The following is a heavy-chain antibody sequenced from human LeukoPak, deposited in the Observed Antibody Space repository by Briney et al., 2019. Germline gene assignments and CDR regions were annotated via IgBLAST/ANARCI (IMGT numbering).Heavy chain of an antibody. D-gene: IGHD2-2*01. CDR3: AGGRTDIVVVPATLRNYYFDY. CDR1: GGIFNNYA. CDR2: IMPMFGKT. Sequence: GASVKVSCKASGGIFNNYALNWMRQAPGQGLEWMGGIMPMFGKTNYAQKFQGRVTTTADKATSTAYMELSSLRSEDTAVYYRAGGRTDIVVVPATLRNYYFDYWGQGTLVTVSS. J-gene: IGHJ4*02. V-gene: IGHV1-69*06.